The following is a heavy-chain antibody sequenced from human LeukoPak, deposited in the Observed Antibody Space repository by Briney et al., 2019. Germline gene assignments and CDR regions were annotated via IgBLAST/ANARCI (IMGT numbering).Heavy chain of an antibody. D-gene: IGHD3-3*01. CDR1: GGSTSSGSYY. Sequence: SETLPLTCTVSGGSTSSGSYYWSWIRQPAGKGLEWIGRIYTSGSTNYNPSLKSRVTISVDTSKNQFSLKLSSVTAADTAVYYCAREENDFWSGYSYMDVWGKGTTVTVSS. CDR3: AREENDFWSGYSYMDV. V-gene: IGHV4-61*02. CDR2: IYTSGST. J-gene: IGHJ6*03.